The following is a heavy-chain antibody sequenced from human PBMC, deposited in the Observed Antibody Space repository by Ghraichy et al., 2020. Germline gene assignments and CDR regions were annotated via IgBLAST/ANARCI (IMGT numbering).Heavy chain of an antibody. CDR2: IYTSGST. CDR3: SRDEEGLELRHFADAAQNWFDP. Sequence: SETLSLTCTVSGGSISSYYWSWIRQPAGKGLELIGRIYTSGSTNYNPSLKSRVTMSVDTSKNQFSLKLSSVTAAETAVYYCSRDEEGLELRHFADAAQNWFDPWGQGTLVTVSS. D-gene: IGHD1-7*01. J-gene: IGHJ5*02. CDR1: GGSISSYY. V-gene: IGHV4-4*07.